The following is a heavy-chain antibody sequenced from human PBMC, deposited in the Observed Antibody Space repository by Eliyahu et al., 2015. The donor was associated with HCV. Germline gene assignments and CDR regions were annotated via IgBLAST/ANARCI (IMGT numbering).Heavy chain of an antibody. D-gene: IGHD3-22*01. CDR3: ARRGYDSRGWFDP. J-gene: IGHJ5*02. V-gene: IGHV4-34*01. CDR1: GASSSGHY. Sequence: QVQLQQRGAGLLKPSETLSLTCAXYGASSSGHYWSWIRQPPGKGLELIGEINHSGSTNYNPSLKSRVTISVDTPKNQFFLKLSSVTAADTAVYYCARRGYDSRGWFDPWGQGTLVTVSS. CDR2: INHSGST.